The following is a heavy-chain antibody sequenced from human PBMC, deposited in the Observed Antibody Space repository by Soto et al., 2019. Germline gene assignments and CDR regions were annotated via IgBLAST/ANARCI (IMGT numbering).Heavy chain of an antibody. CDR2: ITFRGDYT. Sequence: EVQLLESGGGLVSPGGSLRLSCVASGFTFSSYAMSWVRQAPGKGLEWLAGITFRGDYTYYADSVKGRFSLSRDNSRNRLDLQMNNLKVEDTALYYCAKLGTMGVFDNWGQGTLLTVSS. J-gene: IGHJ4*02. CDR3: AKLGTMGVFDN. CDR1: GFTFSSYA. D-gene: IGHD1-26*01. V-gene: IGHV3-23*01.